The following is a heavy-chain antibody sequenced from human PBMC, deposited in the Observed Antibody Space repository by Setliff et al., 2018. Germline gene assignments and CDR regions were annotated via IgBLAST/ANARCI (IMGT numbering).Heavy chain of an antibody. Sequence: SETLSLTCAVYGGSFSGYYWSWIRQPPGKGLGWIGEIYHSGSTNYNPSLKSRVTISVDKSKNQFSLKLSSVTAADTAVYYCAGDYYDSSGYQNWFDPWGQGTLVTVSS. V-gene: IGHV4-34*01. D-gene: IGHD3-22*01. CDR1: GGSFSGYY. J-gene: IGHJ5*02. CDR2: IYHSGST. CDR3: AGDYYDSSGYQNWFDP.